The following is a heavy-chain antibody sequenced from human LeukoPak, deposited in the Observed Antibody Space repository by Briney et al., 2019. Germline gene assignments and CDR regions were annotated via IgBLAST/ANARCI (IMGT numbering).Heavy chain of an antibody. CDR2: ISSSSSYI. V-gene: IGHV3-21*01. D-gene: IGHD3-3*01. Sequence: GGSLRLSCAASGFTFSSYSMNWVRQAPGKGLEWVSSISSSSSYIYYADSVKGRFTISRDNAKNSLYLQMNSLRAEDTAVYYCARVFSDRITIFGVVSSPYYYYYYMDVWGKGTTVTVSS. CDR3: ARVFSDRITIFGVVSSPYYYYYYMDV. J-gene: IGHJ6*03. CDR1: GFTFSSYS.